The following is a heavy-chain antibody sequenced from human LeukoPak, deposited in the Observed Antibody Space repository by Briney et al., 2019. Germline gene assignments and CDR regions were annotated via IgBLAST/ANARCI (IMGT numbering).Heavy chain of an antibody. CDR1: GDAITGSRYC. CDR3: ARQYFDRTGYYYFDY. Sequence: PSETLSLTSTVPGDAITGSRYCRGWVRHSPGNWLEWIGSMYYSGNTYSHPSFESRATMSAATSKNQSSLKLNSVSVADTAVYYCARQYFDRTGYYYFDYWGQGTLVIVSS. CDR2: MYYSGNT. J-gene: IGHJ4*02. V-gene: IGHV4-39*01. D-gene: IGHD3-22*01.